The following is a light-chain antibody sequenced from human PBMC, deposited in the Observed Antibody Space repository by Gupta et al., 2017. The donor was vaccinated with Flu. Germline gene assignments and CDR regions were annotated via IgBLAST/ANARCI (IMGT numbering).Light chain of an antibody. J-gene: IGKJ2*01. Sequence: EIVLTQSPGSLSLSPGERATLSCRASQTVAGSFLAWYQQQPGQAPRLLIYGASTRAADIPDRFSGSGSGTDFTLTISRLEPEDFAVYYCQQYGGSPAYTFGQGTKLE. CDR1: QTVAGSF. V-gene: IGKV3-20*01. CDR3: QQYGGSPAYT. CDR2: GAS.